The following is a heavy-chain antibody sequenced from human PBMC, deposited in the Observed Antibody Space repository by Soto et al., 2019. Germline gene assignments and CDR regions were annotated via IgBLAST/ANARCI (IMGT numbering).Heavy chain of an antibody. J-gene: IGHJ4*02. CDR1: GDSISTFY. V-gene: IGHV4-59*01. CDR2: VYYTGST. D-gene: IGHD3-22*01. Sequence: PSETLSLTCTVSGDSISTFYWGWMRPSPGKELEWIGYVYYTGSTNYNPSLKSRVTISVDRSKNQFSLKLTFANASDTAVYYCARGRTVRNYADDSSDYFYFFDYWGQGTQVTVSS. CDR3: ARGRTVRNYADDSSDYFYFFDY.